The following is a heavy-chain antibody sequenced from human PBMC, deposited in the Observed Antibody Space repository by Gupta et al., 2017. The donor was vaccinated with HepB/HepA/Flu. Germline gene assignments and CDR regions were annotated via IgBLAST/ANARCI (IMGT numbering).Heavy chain of an antibody. CDR2: MNPNSGNT. J-gene: IGHJ6*02. CDR1: GYTFTGYD. CDR3: ARTYYYDSSGYYYGKMGGMDV. D-gene: IGHD3-22*01. Sequence: QVQLVQSGAEVKKPGASVKVSCKASGYTFTGYDINWVRQATGQGLEWMGWMNPNSGNTGYAQKFQGRVTMTRNTSISTVYMELSSLRSEDTAVYYCARTYYYDSSGYYYGKMGGMDVWGQGTTVTVSS. V-gene: IGHV1-8*01.